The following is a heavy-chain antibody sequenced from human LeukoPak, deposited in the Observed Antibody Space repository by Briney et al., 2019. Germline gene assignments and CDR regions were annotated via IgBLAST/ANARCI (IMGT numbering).Heavy chain of an antibody. D-gene: IGHD6-19*01. CDR1: GFTFSSYE. V-gene: IGHV3-48*03. CDR2: ISSSGSTI. J-gene: IGHJ4*02. CDR3: ARDRAVAGTRFDY. Sequence: GGSLRLSCAASGFTFSSYEMNWVRQAPGKGLEWVSYISSSGSTIYYADSVKGRFTISRDNAKNSLYLQMNSLRAEDTAVYYCARDRAVAGTRFDYWGQGTLATVFS.